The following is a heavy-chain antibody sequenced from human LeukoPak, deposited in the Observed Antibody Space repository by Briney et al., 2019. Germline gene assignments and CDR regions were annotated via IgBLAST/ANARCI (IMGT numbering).Heavy chain of an antibody. CDR3: AREVNTAMFSETYYFDY. CDR1: GGSISSYY. J-gene: IGHJ4*02. D-gene: IGHD5-18*01. V-gene: IGHV4-59*12. CDR2: IYYSGST. Sequence: PSETLSLTCTVSGGSISSYYWSWIRQPPGKGLEWIGYIYYSGSTNYNPSLKSRVTISVDTSKNQFSLKLSSVTAADAAVYYCAREVNTAMFSETYYFDYWGQGTLVTVSS.